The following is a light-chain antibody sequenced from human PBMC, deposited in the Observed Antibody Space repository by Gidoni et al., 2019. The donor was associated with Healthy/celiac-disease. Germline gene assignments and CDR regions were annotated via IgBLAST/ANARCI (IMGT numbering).Light chain of an antibody. CDR2: GAS. CDR3: QQYNNWQT. V-gene: IGKV3-15*01. J-gene: IGKJ1*01. CDR1: QSVCSN. Sequence: EIVMTQSPATLSVSPGERATLSCRASQSVCSNLAWYQQKPGQAPRLLIYGASTRATGIPARFSGSGSGTEFTLTISSLQSEDFAVYYCQQYNNWQTFGQGTKVEIK.